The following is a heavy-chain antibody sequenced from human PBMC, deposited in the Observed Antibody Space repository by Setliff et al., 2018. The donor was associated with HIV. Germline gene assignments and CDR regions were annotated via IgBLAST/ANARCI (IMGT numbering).Heavy chain of an antibody. J-gene: IGHJ6*02. D-gene: IGHD3-22*01. Sequence: PGGSLRLSCAASGFTFSSYSMNSVRQAPGKGLEWVAFIRHDGSNKYYADSVKGRFTISRDNAKNSLYLQMNSLRAEDTAVYYCARAMIVVVIKSGYGMDVWGQGTTVTVSS. CDR3: ARAMIVVVIKSGYGMDV. V-gene: IGHV3-30*02. CDR2: IRHDGSNK. CDR1: GFTFSSYS.